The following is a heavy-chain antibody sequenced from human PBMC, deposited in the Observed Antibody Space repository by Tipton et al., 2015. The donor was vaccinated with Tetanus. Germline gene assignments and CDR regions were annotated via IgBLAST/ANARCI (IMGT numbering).Heavy chain of an antibody. D-gene: IGHD3-3*01. CDR2: VSYSGRT. Sequence: TLSLTCTVSGGSVRSGSYSWNWIRQPPGKGLEWLAYVSYSGRTNSNYSLKSRITVSQDTSKNQFSLRLTSVTAADTAVYCCARANNDFPKKGPFDSWGQGSLVIVSS. V-gene: IGHV4-61*01. CDR1: GGSVRSGSYS. CDR3: ARANNDFPKKGPFDS. J-gene: IGHJ4*02.